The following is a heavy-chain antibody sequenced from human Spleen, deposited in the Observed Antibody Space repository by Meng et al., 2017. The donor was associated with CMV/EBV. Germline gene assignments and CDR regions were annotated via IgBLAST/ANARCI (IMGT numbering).Heavy chain of an antibody. CDR3: ARVPVWGLGLFDY. D-gene: IGHD1-14*01. V-gene: IGHV1-2*02. Sequence: ASVKVSCKASGYTFTTHYFHWVRQAPGQGLEWMGWINPHRGDTNYAQQFQGRVTLTRDTSINTGYMELTRLTSDDTAVYYCARVPVWGLGLFDYWGQGTLVTVSS. CDR2: INPHRGDT. CDR1: GYTFTTHY. J-gene: IGHJ4*02.